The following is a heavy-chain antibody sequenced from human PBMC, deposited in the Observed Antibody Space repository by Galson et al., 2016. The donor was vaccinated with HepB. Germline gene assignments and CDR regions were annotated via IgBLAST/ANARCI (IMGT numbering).Heavy chain of an antibody. CDR3: ASLRFKGFDL. V-gene: IGHV3-30*14. Sequence: SLRLSCATSGFTFSDYPMYWIRQAPGEGLEWVARISHDAIHTSYADSVKGRFTISRDNSKNTLYLQMNSLRAEDTAVYYCASLRFKGFDLWGRGTLVTVSS. J-gene: IGHJ2*01. CDR1: GFTFSDYP. D-gene: IGHD3-3*01. CDR2: ISHDAIHT.